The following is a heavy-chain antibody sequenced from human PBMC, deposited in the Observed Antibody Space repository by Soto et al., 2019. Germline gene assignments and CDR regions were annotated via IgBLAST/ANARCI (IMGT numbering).Heavy chain of an antibody. J-gene: IGHJ4*02. CDR2: ISWNSGSI. CDR3: AREVAGPLDY. Sequence: EVQLVESGGGLVQPGRSLRLSCAASGFTFDDYAMHWVRQAPGKGLEWVSGISWNSGSIGYADSVKGRFTISRDNAKNSLYLQMNSLRAEDTALYYCAREVAGPLDYWGQGTLVTVSS. V-gene: IGHV3-9*01. D-gene: IGHD6-19*01. CDR1: GFTFDDYA.